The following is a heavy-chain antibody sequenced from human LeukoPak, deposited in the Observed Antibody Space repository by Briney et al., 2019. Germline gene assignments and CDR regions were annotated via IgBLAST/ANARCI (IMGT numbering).Heavy chain of an antibody. D-gene: IGHD4-17*01. J-gene: IGHJ3*01. Sequence: GGSLRLSCAASGFPFRSFAMTWVRQAPGKGLEWVSSIRGSGDGTSYGDSVKGRFTMSRDNSKNTLYLQMNSLRVEDTAICYCGRDPNGDYVGAFDFWGLGTLVTVSS. CDR3: GRDPNGDYVGAFDF. CDR1: GFPFRSFA. CDR2: IRGSGDGT. V-gene: IGHV3-23*01.